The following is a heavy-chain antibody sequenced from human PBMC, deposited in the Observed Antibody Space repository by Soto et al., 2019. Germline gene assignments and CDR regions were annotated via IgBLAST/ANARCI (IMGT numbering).Heavy chain of an antibody. CDR2: IYYSGST. CDR1: GGTLMGSSDY. Sequence: LSLTRSVCGGTLMGSSDYRSVGRQPPGKGLEWIGYIYYSGSTYYNPSLKSRVTISVDTSKNQFSLKLSSVTAAVTAVYYRARTYNGKGPDVWGQGTTVTGSS. CDR3: ARTYNGKGPDV. J-gene: IGHJ6*02. V-gene: IGHV4-30-4*01. D-gene: IGHD1-20*01.